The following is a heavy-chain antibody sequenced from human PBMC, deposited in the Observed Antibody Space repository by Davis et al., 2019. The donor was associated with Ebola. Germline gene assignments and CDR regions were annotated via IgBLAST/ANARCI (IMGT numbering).Heavy chain of an antibody. J-gene: IGHJ6*02. CDR1: GFSLSTSGVG. CDR2: IYWNDDT. D-gene: IGHD1-1*01. CDR3: VRIRWNGYYYYGMDV. Sequence: SGPTLVKPTQTLTLTCNFSGFSLSTSGVGVGWIRQPPGKALEWLALIYWNDDTRYSPSLKSRLTITKDTSKNQVVLTMTNVDPVDTATYYCVRIRWNGYYYYGMDVWGQGTTVTVSS. V-gene: IGHV2-5*01.